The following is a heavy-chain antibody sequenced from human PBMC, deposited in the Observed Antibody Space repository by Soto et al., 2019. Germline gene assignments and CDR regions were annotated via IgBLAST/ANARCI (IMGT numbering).Heavy chain of an antibody. V-gene: IGHV4-30-2*01. Sequence: SETLSLTCAVSGVSITTNGYSWSWIRQPPGKGLEWIGYIYPSGTIFYNPSLISRVTISADTSNNQFSLKLTSVTAADTAVYFCATYTAFAKYYFDYWGRGTLVTVSS. CDR1: GVSITTNGYS. CDR2: IYPSGTI. CDR3: ATYTAFAKYYFDY. J-gene: IGHJ4*02. D-gene: IGHD3-16*01.